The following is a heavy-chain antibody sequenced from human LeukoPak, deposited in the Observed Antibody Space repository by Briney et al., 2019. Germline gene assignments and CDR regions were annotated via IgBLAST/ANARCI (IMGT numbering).Heavy chain of an antibody. J-gene: IGHJ4*02. CDR2: IYYSGST. CDR3: VNSSPGGGWLVSGNFDY. V-gene: IGHV4-39*01. D-gene: IGHD6-19*01. CDR1: GGSISSYY. Sequence: SETLSLTCTVSGGSISSYYWGWIRQPPGKGLEWIGSIYYSGSTYYNPSLKSRVTISVDTSKNQFSLKLSSVTAADTAVYYCVNSSPGGGWLVSGNFDYWGQGTLVTVSS.